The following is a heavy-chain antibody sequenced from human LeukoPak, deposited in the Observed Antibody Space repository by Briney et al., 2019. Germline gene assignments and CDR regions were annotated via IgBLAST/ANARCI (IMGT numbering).Heavy chain of an antibody. Sequence: GASVKVSCKASGGTFSSYAISWVRQAPGQGLEWMGRIIPILDIANYAQKFQGRVTITADKSTSTAYMELNSLRSEDTAVYYCARDDTATQFDYWGQGTLVTVSS. CDR3: ARDDTATQFDY. CDR1: GGTFSSYA. J-gene: IGHJ4*02. V-gene: IGHV1-69*04. D-gene: IGHD5-18*01. CDR2: IIPILDIA.